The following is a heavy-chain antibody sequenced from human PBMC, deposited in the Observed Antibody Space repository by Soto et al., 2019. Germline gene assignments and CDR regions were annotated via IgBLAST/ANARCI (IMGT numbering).Heavy chain of an antibody. CDR3: ARSLLQGDF. J-gene: IGHJ4*02. V-gene: IGHV1-46*01. CDR2: IKPNGGSK. D-gene: IGHD2-21*01. CDR1: GYTFIHYY. Sequence: QVQLVQSGAEVKKPGASVKVSCKASGYTFIHYYIHWVRQAPGQGLEWMAIIKPNGGSKNYAQKFRGRVTVTSDTSTTTVSMELNSLGSDDTAVYFCARSLLQGDFWGQGTLVTVSS.